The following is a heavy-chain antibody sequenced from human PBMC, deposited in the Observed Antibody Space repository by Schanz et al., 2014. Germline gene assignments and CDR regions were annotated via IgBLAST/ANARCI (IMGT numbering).Heavy chain of an antibody. CDR2: LWYDGSKK. J-gene: IGHJ4*02. CDR1: SSNG. V-gene: IGHV3-33*01. Sequence: SSNGMHWVRQAPGKGLEWVAVLWYDGSKKYYADSVKGRFTISRFNSKNPLYLHMQRLSFLPPSMFFCACACFLFLFSFDYSSPET. D-gene: IGHD3-3*01. CDR3: ACACFLFLFSFDY.